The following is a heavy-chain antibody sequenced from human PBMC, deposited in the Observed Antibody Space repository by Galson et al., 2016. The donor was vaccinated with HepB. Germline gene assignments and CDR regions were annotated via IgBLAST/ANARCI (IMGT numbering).Heavy chain of an antibody. CDR1: GFTFSSYS. CDR3: ASALLR. J-gene: IGHJ6*02. CDR2: ISPDGSTT. Sequence: SLRLSCAASGFTFSSYSMHWVRQAPGKGLVWVSHISPDGSTTSYADSVKGRFTISRDNGKNTLYLQMNSLRVEDTAVYYCASALLRWGQGTTVTVSS. V-gene: IGHV3-74*01. D-gene: IGHD3-22*01.